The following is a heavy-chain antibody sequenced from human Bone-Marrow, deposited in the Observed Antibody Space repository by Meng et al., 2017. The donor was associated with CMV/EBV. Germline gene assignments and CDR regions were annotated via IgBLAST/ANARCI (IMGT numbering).Heavy chain of an antibody. CDR2: VIPILDIT. CDR3: ASGESGSYSYYFDY. V-gene: IGHV1-69*10. D-gene: IGHD1-26*01. CDR1: GYTFTGHY. J-gene: IGHJ4*02. Sequence: SVKVSCKASGYTFTGHYLHWVRQAPGQGLEWMGGVIPILDITNNAQKFQGRVTITADKSTSTAYMELSSLRSEDTAVYYCASGESGSYSYYFDYWGQGTLVTVSS.